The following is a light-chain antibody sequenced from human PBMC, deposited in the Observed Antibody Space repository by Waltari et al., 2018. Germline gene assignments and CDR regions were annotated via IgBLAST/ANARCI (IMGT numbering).Light chain of an antibody. CDR2: YDD. CDR3: QVWDSDAGQPL. CDR1: NLEKKS. V-gene: IGLV3-21*01. J-gene: IGLJ2*01. Sequence: TQSPSVSVTAGQTASVSRGGYNLEKKSVHWYQPKPGQAPMLVVTYDDDRPPGIPQRFSGSNSGNAAILTISRVEAGDEADYYCQVWDSDAGQPLFGGGTKLTV.